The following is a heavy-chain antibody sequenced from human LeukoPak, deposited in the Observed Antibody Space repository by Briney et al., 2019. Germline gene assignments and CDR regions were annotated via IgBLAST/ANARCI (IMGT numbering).Heavy chain of an antibody. J-gene: IGHJ5*02. CDR2: INHSGST. V-gene: IGHV4-34*01. CDR1: GGSFSGYY. D-gene: IGHD5-18*01. CDR3: ARGGGRGYSS. Sequence: SETLSLTCAVYGGSFSGYYWSWIRQPPGKGLEWIGEINHSGSTNYNPSLKSRVTISVDTSKNQFSLKLSSVTAADTAVYYCARGGGRGYSSWGRGTLVTVSS.